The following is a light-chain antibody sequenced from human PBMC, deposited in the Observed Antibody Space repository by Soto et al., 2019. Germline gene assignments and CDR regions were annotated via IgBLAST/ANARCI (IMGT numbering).Light chain of an antibody. J-gene: IGKJ2*01. CDR1: QSVSSTY. Sequence: IVLTQSPGPLSLSPGERATLACRASQSVSSTYIAWYQQNPGQAPRLIIYGASSRATGIPDRFSGSGSGTDFTLTISRLEPEDFAVYFCEQYGRSPPFTFGQGTKVEIK. V-gene: IGKV3-20*01. CDR3: EQYGRSPPFT. CDR2: GAS.